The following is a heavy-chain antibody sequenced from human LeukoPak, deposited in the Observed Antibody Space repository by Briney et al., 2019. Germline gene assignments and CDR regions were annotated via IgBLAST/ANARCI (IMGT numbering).Heavy chain of an antibody. CDR1: GFTFSSYS. CDR3: ARGSGYSYGLRVDY. Sequence: PGGSLRLSFAASGFTFSSYSMNWVRQAPGKGLEWVSSISSSSSYIYYADSVKGRFTISRDNSKNTLYLQMNSLRAEDTAVYYCARGSGYSYGLRVDYWGQGTLVTVSS. D-gene: IGHD5-18*01. V-gene: IGHV3-21*01. J-gene: IGHJ4*02. CDR2: ISSSSSYI.